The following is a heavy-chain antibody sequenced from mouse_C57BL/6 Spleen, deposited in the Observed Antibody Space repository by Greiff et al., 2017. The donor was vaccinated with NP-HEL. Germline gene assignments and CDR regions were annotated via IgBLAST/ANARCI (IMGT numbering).Heavy chain of an antibody. CDR2: ISSGSSTI. Sequence: EVQVVESGGGLVKPGGSLKLSCAASGFTFSDYGMHWVRQAPEKGLEWVAYISSGSSTIYYADTVKGRCTISRDNAKNTLFMQMTSLRSEDTAMYYCARPYYDYDNFDYWGQGTTLTVSS. J-gene: IGHJ2*01. CDR1: GFTFSDYG. D-gene: IGHD2-4*01. V-gene: IGHV5-17*01. CDR3: ARPYYDYDNFDY.